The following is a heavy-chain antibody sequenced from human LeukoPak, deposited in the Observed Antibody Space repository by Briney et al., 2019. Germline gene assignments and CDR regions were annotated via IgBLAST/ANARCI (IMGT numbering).Heavy chain of an antibody. J-gene: IGHJ4*02. CDR3: ARGADILTVPPDY. CDR1: GYPFTDYG. CDR2: ISAYNGNT. D-gene: IGHD3-9*01. Sequence: ASVKVSCKASGYPFTDYGIGWVRQAPGQGPEWMGWISAYNGNTNYAQKIQGRVTMTTDTSTSTAYMELRSLRSDDTAVYYCARGADILTVPPDYWGQGTLVTVSS. V-gene: IGHV1-18*01.